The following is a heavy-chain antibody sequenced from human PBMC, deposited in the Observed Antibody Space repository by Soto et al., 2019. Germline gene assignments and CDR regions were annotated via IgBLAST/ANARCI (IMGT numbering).Heavy chain of an antibody. V-gene: IGHV3-30*18. CDR1: GFTFSNYG. D-gene: IGHD5-18*01. J-gene: IGHJ4*02. CDR3: AKVPSGYSYGYFDY. CDR2: ISYDGSNK. Sequence: GGSLRLSCAASGFTFSNYGMHWVRQAPGKGLEWVAVISYDGSNKYYADSVKGRFTISRDNSKNTLYLQMNSLRAEDTAVYYCAKVPSGYSYGYFDYWGQGTLVTSPQ.